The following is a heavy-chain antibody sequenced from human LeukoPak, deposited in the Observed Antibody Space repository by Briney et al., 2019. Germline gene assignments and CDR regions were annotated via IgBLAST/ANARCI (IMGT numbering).Heavy chain of an antibody. CDR2: ISDYNGNT. J-gene: IGHJ5*02. D-gene: IGHD1-14*01. Sequence: ASVKVSCKASGYTFTSYGISWVRQAPGQGLEWMGWISDYNGNTNYAQKLQGRVTMTTDTSTSTAYMELSRLRSDDTAVYYCATADPRKTVRGVEGWFDPWGQGTVVTVSS. CDR1: GYTFTSYG. CDR3: ATADPRKTVRGVEGWFDP. V-gene: IGHV1-18*01.